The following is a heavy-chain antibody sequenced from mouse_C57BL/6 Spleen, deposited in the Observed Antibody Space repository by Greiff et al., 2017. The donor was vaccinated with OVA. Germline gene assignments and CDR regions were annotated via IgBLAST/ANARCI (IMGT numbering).Heavy chain of an antibody. Sequence: EVQLQQSGPVLVKPGASVKMSCKASGYTFTDYYMNWVKQSHGKSLEWIGVINPYNGGTSYNQKFKGKATLTVDKSSSTAYMELNSLTSEDAAVYYCAGYYGSFDYGGQGTTLTVSS. CDR3: AGYYGSFDY. V-gene: IGHV1-19*01. CDR2: INPYNGGT. D-gene: IGHD1-1*01. J-gene: IGHJ2*01. CDR1: GYTFTDYY.